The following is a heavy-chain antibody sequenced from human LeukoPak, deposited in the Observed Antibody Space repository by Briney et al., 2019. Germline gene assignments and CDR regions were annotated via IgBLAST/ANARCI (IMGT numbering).Heavy chain of an antibody. D-gene: IGHD1-26*01. CDR2: IYYSGNT. CDR1: GGSISSYY. CDR3: ARDGGSEWELPGGAFDI. J-gene: IGHJ3*02. V-gene: IGHV4-59*01. Sequence: SETLYLTCTVSGGSISSYYWNWIRQPPGKGLEWIGYIYYSGNTNYNPSLKSRVTISVDTCKNQFSLKLSSVTAADTAVYYCARDGGSEWELPGGAFDIWGQGTMVTVSS.